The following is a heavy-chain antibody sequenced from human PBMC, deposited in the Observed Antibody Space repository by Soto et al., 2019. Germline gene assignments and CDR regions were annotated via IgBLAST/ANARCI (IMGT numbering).Heavy chain of an antibody. D-gene: IGHD3-16*02. CDR3: VRYPRSVGGSYRPDY. CDR2: INSDGSIT. CDR1: GFTFSSYW. Sequence: LRLSCAASGFTFSSYWMHWVRQVPEKGLVWVSRINSDGSITNYADAVKGRFAISRDNVKNTLYLQMNSLRAEDTAVYYCVRYPRSVGGSYRPDYWGQGTLVTVSS. V-gene: IGHV3-74*01. J-gene: IGHJ4*02.